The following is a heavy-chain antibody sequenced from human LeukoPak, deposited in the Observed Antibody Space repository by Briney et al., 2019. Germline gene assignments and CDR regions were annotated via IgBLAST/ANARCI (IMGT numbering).Heavy chain of an antibody. D-gene: IGHD6-13*01. CDR3: ARDNVPVVWGSSSWYIPWFDP. CDR1: GGTFSSYA. J-gene: IGHJ5*02. CDR2: IIPIFGTA. V-gene: IGHV1-69*06. Sequence: SVKVSCKASGGTFSSYAISWVRQAPGQGLEWMGGIIPIFGTANYAQKFQGRVTITADKSTSTAYMELSSLRSEDTAVYYCARDNVPVVWGSSSWYIPWFDPWGQGTLVTVSS.